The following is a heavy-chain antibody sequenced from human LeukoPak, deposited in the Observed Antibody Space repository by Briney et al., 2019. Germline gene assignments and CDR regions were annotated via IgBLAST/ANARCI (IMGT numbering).Heavy chain of an antibody. Sequence: VASVKVSCKASGGTFSSYAIRWVRQATGQGLEWMGWMNPNSGNTGYAQKFQGRVTMTRNTSISTAYMELSSLRSEDTAVYYCARAQALMVYAAFGYWGQGTLVTVSS. CDR2: MNPNSGNT. J-gene: IGHJ4*02. D-gene: IGHD2-8*01. CDR3: ARAQALMVYAAFGY. V-gene: IGHV1-8*02. CDR1: GGTFSSYA.